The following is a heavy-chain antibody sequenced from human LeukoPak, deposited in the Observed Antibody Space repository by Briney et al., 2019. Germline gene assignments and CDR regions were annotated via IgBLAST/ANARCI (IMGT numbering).Heavy chain of an antibody. CDR3: ARGVTTSCYLCPYAYYYYYGMDV. J-gene: IGHJ6*02. CDR1: GGSFSGYY. V-gene: IGHV4-34*01. Sequence: PSETLSLTCAVYGGSFSGYYWSWIRQPPGKGLEWIGEINHSGSTNYNPSLKSRVTISVDTSKNQFSLKLSSVTAADTAVYYCARGVTTSCYLCPYAYYYYYGMDVWGQGTTVTVSS. CDR2: INHSGST. D-gene: IGHD2-2*01.